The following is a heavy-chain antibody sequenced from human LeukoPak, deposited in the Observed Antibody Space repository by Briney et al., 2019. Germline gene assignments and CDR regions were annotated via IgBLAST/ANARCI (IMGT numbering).Heavy chain of an antibody. D-gene: IGHD4-17*01. CDR1: GFTFSSSW. J-gene: IGHJ5*02. CDR2: INSDGSST. V-gene: IGHV3-74*01. CDR3: IVFGDSNH. Sequence: GGSLRLSCAASGFTFSSSWMHWVRQAPEKGLVWVSRINSDGSSTSYADSVKGRFTISRDTSKNTLYLQINSLRVEDTAVYYCIVFGDSNHWGQGTLVTVSS.